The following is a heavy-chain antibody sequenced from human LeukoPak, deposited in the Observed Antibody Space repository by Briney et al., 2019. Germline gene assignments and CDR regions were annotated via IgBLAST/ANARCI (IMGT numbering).Heavy chain of an antibody. CDR3: ARSVVTLYWYFDL. V-gene: IGHV4-59*01. Sequence: SETLSPTGTVSGGSISGYYYNWFRQPPGKGLEWIGYIYYSGSTNYNPSLKSRVTISLDTSKNQFSLKLSSVTTADTAVYYCARSVVTLYWYFDLWGRGTLVTVSS. J-gene: IGHJ2*01. CDR2: IYYSGST. CDR1: GGSISGYY. D-gene: IGHD4-23*01.